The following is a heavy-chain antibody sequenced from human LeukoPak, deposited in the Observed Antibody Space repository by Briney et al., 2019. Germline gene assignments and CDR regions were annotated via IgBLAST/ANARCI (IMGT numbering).Heavy chain of an antibody. Sequence: LGTLSLSCAVSVGSISGYFWSWIRQAPGKGLEWIGNSYYSGSRNYNHSPTRSVTTSFDTSKNHYYLKLSFVTATDTAVYYCARVGHIAAAGTYDYWGQGTLVIVSS. D-gene: IGHD6-13*01. CDR1: VGSISGYF. CDR2: SYYSGSR. V-gene: IGHV4-59*08. CDR3: ARVGHIAAAGTYDY. J-gene: IGHJ4*02.